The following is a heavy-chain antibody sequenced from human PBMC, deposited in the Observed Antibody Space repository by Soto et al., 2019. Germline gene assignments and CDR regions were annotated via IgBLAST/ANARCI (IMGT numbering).Heavy chain of an antibody. CDR1: GGSISSYY. V-gene: IGHV4-4*07. CDR2: TYTSGST. Sequence: SETLSLTCTVSGGSISSYYWSWIRQPAGKGLEWIGRTYTSGSTNYNPSLKSRVTMSVDTSKNQFSLKLSSVTAADTAVYYCARDQPFTRYCTICVFPRVYYCCMDVWGQGTMVTGS. J-gene: IGHJ6*02. CDR3: ARDQPFTRYCTICVFPRVYYCCMDV. D-gene: IGHD2-8*01.